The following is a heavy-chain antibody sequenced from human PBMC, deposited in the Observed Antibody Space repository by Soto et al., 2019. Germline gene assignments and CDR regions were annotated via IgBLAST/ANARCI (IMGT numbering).Heavy chain of an antibody. CDR3: TSTIFGVVIPGGYYYGMDV. CDR1: GGTFSSYT. D-gene: IGHD3-3*01. V-gene: IGHV1-69*02. Sequence: SVKVSCKASGGTFSSYTISWVRQAPGQGLEWMGRIIPILGIANYAQKFQGRVTITADKSTSTAYMELSSLRSEDTAVYYCTSTIFGVVIPGGYYYGMDVWGQGTTVTVSS. CDR2: IIPILGIA. J-gene: IGHJ6*02.